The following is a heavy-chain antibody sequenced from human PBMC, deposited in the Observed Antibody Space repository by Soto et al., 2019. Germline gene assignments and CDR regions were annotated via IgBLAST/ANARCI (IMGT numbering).Heavy chain of an antibody. CDR3: ARDLTPRERWYSNYYGMDV. CDR2: ISYDGSNK. D-gene: IGHD6-13*01. V-gene: IGHV3-30-3*01. CDR1: GFTFSSYA. J-gene: IGHJ6*02. Sequence: GGSLRLSCAASGFTFSSYAMHWVRQAPGKGLEWVAVISYDGSNKYYADSVKGRFTISRDNSKNTLYLQMNSLRAEDTAVYYCARDLTPRERWYSNYYGMDVWGQGTTVTVSS.